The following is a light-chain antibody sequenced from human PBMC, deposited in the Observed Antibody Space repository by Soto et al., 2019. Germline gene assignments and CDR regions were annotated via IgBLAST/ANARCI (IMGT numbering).Light chain of an antibody. Sequence: QSVLTQPASVSGSPGQSITISCTGTSSDVGGYNYVSWYQHHPGKAPKLMIYDVGNRPSGVSNRFSGSKSGNTASLTISGLQAEDEADYYCSSYTSTSTPVVFGGGTKVTVL. CDR1: SSDVGGYNY. CDR3: SSYTSTSTPVV. J-gene: IGLJ2*01. V-gene: IGLV2-14*03. CDR2: DVG.